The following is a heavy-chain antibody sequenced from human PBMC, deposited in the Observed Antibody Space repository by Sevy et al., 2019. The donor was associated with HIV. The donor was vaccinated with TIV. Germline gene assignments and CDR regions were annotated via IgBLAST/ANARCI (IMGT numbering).Heavy chain of an antibody. V-gene: IGHV3-21*01. CDR2: ISSSSNYI. CDR3: VRDQKGQFSAYDGAGYYGMDV. D-gene: IGHD5-12*01. Sequence: GGSLRLSCAASGFTFNTFSMNWVRQRPEKGLEWVSSISSSSNYIFYAVSVEGRFTISRDNAKDSLYLQMNCLRAEDTAVYYCVRDQKGQFSAYDGAGYYGMDVWGPGTTVTVSS. CDR1: GFTFNTFS. J-gene: IGHJ6*02.